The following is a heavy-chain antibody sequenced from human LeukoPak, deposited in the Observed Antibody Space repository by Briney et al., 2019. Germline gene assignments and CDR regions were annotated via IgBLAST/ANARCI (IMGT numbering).Heavy chain of an antibody. Sequence: NPGGSLRLSCSASGFTFSSYNMNWVRQAPGKGLEWIAHISTSTTYIYFADSVRGRFTVSRDNANSSLHLHMTGLRVEDTAFYYCAKDSNWANWFDPWGQGTLVTVSS. CDR1: GFTFSSYN. V-gene: IGHV3-21*05. CDR2: ISTSTTYI. CDR3: AKDSNWANWFDP. J-gene: IGHJ5*02. D-gene: IGHD3-16*01.